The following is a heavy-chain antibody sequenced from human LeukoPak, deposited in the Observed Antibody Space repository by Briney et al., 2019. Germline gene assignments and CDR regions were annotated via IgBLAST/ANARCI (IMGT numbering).Heavy chain of an antibody. V-gene: IGHV1-2*02. CDR3: ARAFDGIAVAGTYWFDP. CDR2: INPNSGGT. D-gene: IGHD6-19*01. J-gene: IGHJ5*02. CDR1: GYTFTDYY. Sequence: ASVKVSCKASGYTFTDYYIHWVRQAPGQGLEWMGWINPNSGGTNYPQKFQGRVTMTRDASISTAYMELSRLRPDDSAVYYCARAFDGIAVAGTYWFDPWGQGTLVTVSS.